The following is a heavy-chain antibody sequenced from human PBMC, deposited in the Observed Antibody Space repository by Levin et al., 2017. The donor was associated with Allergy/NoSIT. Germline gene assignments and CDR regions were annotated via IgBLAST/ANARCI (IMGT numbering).Heavy chain of an antibody. CDR1: TISDYY. CDR2: ISSSSSYT. V-gene: IGHV3-11*05. Sequence: TISDYYRDGIRQAPGKGLEWVSYISSSSSYTNYADSVKGRFTISRDNAKNSLYLQMNSLRAEDTAVYYCARVNGDYYFDYWGQGTLVTVSS. D-gene: IGHD4-17*01. CDR3: ARVNGDYYFDY. J-gene: IGHJ4*02.